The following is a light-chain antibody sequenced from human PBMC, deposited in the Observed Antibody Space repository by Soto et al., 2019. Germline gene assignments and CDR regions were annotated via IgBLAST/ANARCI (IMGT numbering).Light chain of an antibody. V-gene: IGKV3-20*01. CDR2: GAS. CDR1: QSVSTTY. J-gene: IGKJ5*01. CDR3: QQYGNSPIT. Sequence: IVLTHSPGTLSLSPGEIATLSCRASQSVSTTYLAWYQQKAGQAPRLLISGASSRATGVPDRFSGSGSGTDFTLTITRLEPEDFALYYCQQYGNSPITFGQGTRLEIK.